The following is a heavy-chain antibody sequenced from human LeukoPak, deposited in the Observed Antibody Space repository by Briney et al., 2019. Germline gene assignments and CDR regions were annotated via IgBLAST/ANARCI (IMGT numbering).Heavy chain of an antibody. CDR2: ISNSGDT. D-gene: IGHD2-15*01. V-gene: IGHV4-59*08. CDR1: GGSIRSYH. CDR3: ARYCTVGSCLDY. Sequence: PSETLSLTCAVSGGSIRSYHWSWIRQPPGTGLEWIGYISNSGDTNYNPTLKSRVTISEDTSKNHFSLKLSSVTAADTAVYYCARYCTVGSCLDYWGQGTLVTVSS. J-gene: IGHJ4*02.